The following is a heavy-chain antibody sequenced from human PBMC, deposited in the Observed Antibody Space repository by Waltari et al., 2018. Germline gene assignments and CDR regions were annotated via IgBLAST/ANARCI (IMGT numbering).Heavy chain of an antibody. D-gene: IGHD3-10*01. CDR3: ARAVSAVWFGELSTFDY. Sequence: QVQLVQSGAEVKKPGASVKVSCKASGYTFTSYAMHWVRQAPGQRLEWMGWINAGNGNTKYSQKFQGRVTITRDTSASTAYMELSSLRSEDTAVYYCARAVSAVWFGELSTFDYWGQGTLVTVSS. CDR2: INAGNGNT. CDR1: GYTFTSYA. V-gene: IGHV1-3*01. J-gene: IGHJ4*02.